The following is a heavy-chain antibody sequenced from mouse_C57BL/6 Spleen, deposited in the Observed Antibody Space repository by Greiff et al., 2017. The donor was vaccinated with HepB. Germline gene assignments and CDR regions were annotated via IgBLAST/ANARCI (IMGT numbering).Heavy chain of an antibody. Sequence: VQLQQSGAELVMPGASVKLSCKASGYTFTSYWMHWVKQRPGQGLEWIGEIDPSDSYTNYNQKFKGKSTLTVDKSSSTAYMQLSSLTSEDSAVYYCARSGDYLRFFDYWGQGTTLTVSS. J-gene: IGHJ2*01. CDR3: ARSGDYLRFFDY. CDR1: GYTFTSYW. V-gene: IGHV1-69*01. CDR2: IDPSDSYT. D-gene: IGHD2-4*01.